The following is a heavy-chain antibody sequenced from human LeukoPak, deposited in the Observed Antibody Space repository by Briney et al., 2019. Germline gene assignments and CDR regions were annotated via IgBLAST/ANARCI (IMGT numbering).Heavy chain of an antibody. Sequence: SVKVSCKASGGTFSSYAISWVRQAPGQGLEWMGGIIPIFGTANYAQKFQGRVTITADESTSTAYMELSSLRSEDTAVYYCARAKDIVVVPAARPENSFDPWGQGTLVTVSS. CDR1: GGTFSSYA. J-gene: IGHJ5*02. V-gene: IGHV1-69*01. CDR2: IIPIFGTA. CDR3: ARAKDIVVVPAARPENSFDP. D-gene: IGHD2-2*02.